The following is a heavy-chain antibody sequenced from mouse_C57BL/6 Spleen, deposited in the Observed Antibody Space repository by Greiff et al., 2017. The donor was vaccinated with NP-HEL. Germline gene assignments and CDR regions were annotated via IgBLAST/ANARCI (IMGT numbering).Heavy chain of an antibody. D-gene: IGHD1-1*01. J-gene: IGHJ1*03. CDR2: ILPGSGST. V-gene: IGHV1-9*01. CDR3: ARSGAYYGSSYAWYFDV. CDR1: GYTFTGYW. Sequence: VQLQQSGAELMKPGASVKLSCKATGYTFTGYWIEWVKQRPGHGLEWIGEILPGSGSTNYNEKFKGKATFTADTSSNTAYMQLSSLTTEDSAIYYCARSGAYYGSSYAWYFDVWGTGTTVTVSS.